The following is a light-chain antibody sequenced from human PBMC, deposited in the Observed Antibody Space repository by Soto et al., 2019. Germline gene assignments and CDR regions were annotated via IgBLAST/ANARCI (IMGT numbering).Light chain of an antibody. CDR3: QRYNNWPLT. Sequence: EIVLTPSPAALSVSPGERVTLSCRASQGIGDTLAWYQQKPGQTPRLLIYDSSTRAIGIPIRFSGSRSGTEFILTINGLQFEDFAVYYCQRYNNWPLTFGGGTKVDIK. CDR1: QGIGDT. J-gene: IGKJ4*01. CDR2: DSS. V-gene: IGKV3-15*01.